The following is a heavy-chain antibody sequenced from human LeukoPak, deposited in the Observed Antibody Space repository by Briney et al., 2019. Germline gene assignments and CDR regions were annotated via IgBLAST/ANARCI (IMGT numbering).Heavy chain of an antibody. CDR1: GGSISSYY. V-gene: IGHV4-59*08. Sequence: SETLSLTCTVSGGSISSYYWSWIRQPPGKGLEWIGYIYYSGSTNYNPSLKSRVTISVDTSKNQFSPKLTSVTAADTAVYYCARSTVGDAFDIWGQGTMVTVSS. J-gene: IGHJ3*02. CDR2: IYYSGST. CDR3: ARSTVGDAFDI. D-gene: IGHD4-23*01.